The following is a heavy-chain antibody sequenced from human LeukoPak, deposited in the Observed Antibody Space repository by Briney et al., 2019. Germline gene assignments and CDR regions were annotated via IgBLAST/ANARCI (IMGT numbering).Heavy chain of an antibody. Sequence: GGSLRLSCAAPGFIFDNYAIHWVRQAPGKGLEWVLHINSDGSSTSYADSVKGRFTISRDNTKNTLYLQLSSLRAEDTAVYYCGREDRFGYNYAYGMDVWGQGTTVAVSS. CDR2: INSDGSST. J-gene: IGHJ6*02. CDR1: GFIFDNYA. D-gene: IGHD1-1*01. CDR3: GREDRFGYNYAYGMDV. V-gene: IGHV3-74*01.